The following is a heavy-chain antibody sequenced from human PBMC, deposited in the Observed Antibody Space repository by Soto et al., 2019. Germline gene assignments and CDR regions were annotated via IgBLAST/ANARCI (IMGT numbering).Heavy chain of an antibody. CDR2: IYWDDDK. V-gene: IGHV2-5*02. CDR3: AHSPRSVLRYFDWSHSGSHWFDP. D-gene: IGHD3-9*01. CDR1: GFSLSTSGVG. J-gene: IGHJ5*02. Sequence: SGPTLVNPTQTLTLTCTFSGFSLSTSGVGVGWIRQPPGKALEWLALIYWDDDKRYSPSLKSRLTITKDTSKNQVVLTMTNMDPVDTATYYCAHSPRSVLRYFDWSHSGSHWFDPWGQGTLVTVSS.